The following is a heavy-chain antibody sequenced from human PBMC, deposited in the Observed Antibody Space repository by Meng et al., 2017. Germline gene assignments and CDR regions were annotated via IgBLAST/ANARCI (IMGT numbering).Heavy chain of an antibody. CDR1: GFTFSSYN. J-gene: IGHJ4*02. Sequence: EVQLVESGGGLVQPGGSLRLSCAAFGFTFSSYNMHWVRQTPGEGLVWVSRINTDASSTTYADSVKGRFTISRDDAKNTVYLQMNSLRAEDTAVYYCARDADWVIFDHWGQGALVTVSS. D-gene: IGHD3-9*01. V-gene: IGHV3-74*03. CDR3: ARDADWVIFDH. CDR2: INTDASST.